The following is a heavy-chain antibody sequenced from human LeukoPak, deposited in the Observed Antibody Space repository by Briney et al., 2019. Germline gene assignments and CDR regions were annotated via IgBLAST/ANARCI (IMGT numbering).Heavy chain of an antibody. D-gene: IGHD3-9*01. V-gene: IGHV3-23*01. CDR3: AKWGEYHVLTGYYVTDD. CDR2: ISCSCYHT. CDR1: GFILRIYP. Sequence: GGPLSLLCAASGFILRIYPVIGPPDAPGRALEGLSAISCSCYHTLYADSEKGRLTIYRDNSKNTLYLQMNTLRAENTAVYYCAKWGEYHVLTGYYVTDDWGQGTLVTVSS. J-gene: IGHJ4*02.